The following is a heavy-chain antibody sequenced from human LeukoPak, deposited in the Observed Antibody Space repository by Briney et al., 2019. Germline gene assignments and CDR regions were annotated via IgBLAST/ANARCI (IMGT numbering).Heavy chain of an antibody. D-gene: IGHD2-2*02. V-gene: IGHV1-8*01. Sequence: ASVKVSCKASGYTFTSYDINWVRQATGQGLEWMGWMNPNSGNTGYAQKFQGRVTMTRNTSISTAYMELSSLRSEDTAVYYCATRALGASAGIPNYWGQETLVTVSS. CDR2: MNPNSGNT. CDR1: GYTFTSYD. J-gene: IGHJ4*02. CDR3: ATRALGASAGIPNY.